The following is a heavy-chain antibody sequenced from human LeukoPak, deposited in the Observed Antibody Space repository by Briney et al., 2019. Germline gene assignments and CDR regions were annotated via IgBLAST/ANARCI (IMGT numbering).Heavy chain of an antibody. CDR2: FDPEDGET. Sequence: ASVTVSCKVSGYTLTELSMHWVRQAPGKGLEWMGGFDPEDGETIYAQKFQGRVTMTEDTSTDTAYMELSSLRSEDTAVYYCATFRGSYNAEYFQHWGQGTLVTVSS. CDR1: GYTLTELS. J-gene: IGHJ1*01. V-gene: IGHV1-24*01. CDR3: ATFRGSYNAEYFQH. D-gene: IGHD1-26*01.